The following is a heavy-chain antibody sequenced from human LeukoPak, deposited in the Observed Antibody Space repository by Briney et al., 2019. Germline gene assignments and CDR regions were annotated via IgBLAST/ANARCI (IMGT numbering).Heavy chain of an antibody. D-gene: IGHD2-2*01. CDR3: AKHIVVVPVDPIAYFDY. CDR1: GFTFSSYS. Sequence: GGSLRLSCAASGFTFSSYSMSWVRQAPGKGLEWVSAISGSGGSTYYADSVKGRFTISRDNSKNTLYLQMNSLRAEDTAVYYCAKHIVVVPVDPIAYFDYWGQGTLVTVSS. V-gene: IGHV3-23*01. CDR2: ISGSGGST. J-gene: IGHJ4*02.